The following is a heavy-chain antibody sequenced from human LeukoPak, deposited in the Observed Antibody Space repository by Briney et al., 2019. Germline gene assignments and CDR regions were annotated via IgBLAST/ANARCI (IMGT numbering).Heavy chain of an antibody. Sequence: SSETLSLTCTVSGGSISSTNYCWGWIRQPPGKGLEWIWNIYYRGSTYYNPSLKSRVTISVDTSKNQFSLKLSSVTAADTAVYYCARRSDAFHIWGQGTMVTVSS. V-gene: IGHV4-39*01. CDR3: ARRSDAFHI. CDR1: GGSISSTNYC. J-gene: IGHJ3*02. CDR2: IYYRGST.